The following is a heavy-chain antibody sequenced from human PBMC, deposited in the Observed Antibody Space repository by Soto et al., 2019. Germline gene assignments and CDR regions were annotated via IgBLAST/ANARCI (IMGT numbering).Heavy chain of an antibody. CDR3: ARLWLGELTAIDY. J-gene: IGHJ4*02. CDR2: ISSSSSYI. CDR1: GFTFSSYS. V-gene: IGHV3-21*01. D-gene: IGHD3-10*01. Sequence: EVQLVESGGGLVKPGGSLRLSCAASGFTFSSYSMNWVRQAPGKGLEWVSSISSSSSYIYYADSVKGRFTISRDNAKNSLYLQMNRLRAEDTAVYYCARLWLGELTAIDYWGQGTLVTVSS.